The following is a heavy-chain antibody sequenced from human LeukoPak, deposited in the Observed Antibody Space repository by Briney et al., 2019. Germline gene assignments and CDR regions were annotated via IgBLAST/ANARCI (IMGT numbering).Heavy chain of an antibody. CDR2: IKPNSGVT. CDR1: GYTFATYF. D-gene: IGHD2-21*02. J-gene: IGHJ4*02. CDR3: ARPTYCGSDCYFNFDY. Sequence: ASVKVSCKTSGYTFATYFMHWVRQAPGQGLEWMGYIKPNSGVTNYAQKFRGRVTMTWDTSISTAYIELSGLTSDDTAIYYCARPTYCGSDCYFNFDYWGQGTLDTVSS. V-gene: IGHV1-2*02.